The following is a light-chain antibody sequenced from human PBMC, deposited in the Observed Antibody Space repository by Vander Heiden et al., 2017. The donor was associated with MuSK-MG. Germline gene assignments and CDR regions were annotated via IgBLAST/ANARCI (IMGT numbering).Light chain of an antibody. CDR1: QGINSY. CDR2: AAS. J-gene: IGKJ1*01. V-gene: IGKV1-8*01. CDR3: QQYYSYPRT. Sequence: AIRLTQSPSSLSASTGDRVTITCRASQGINSYLAWYQKQPGKAPKLLIYAASTLQSGVPSWFSGRGSGTDFTLTISWLQSEDFATYYWQQYYSYPRTFGQGTKVEIK.